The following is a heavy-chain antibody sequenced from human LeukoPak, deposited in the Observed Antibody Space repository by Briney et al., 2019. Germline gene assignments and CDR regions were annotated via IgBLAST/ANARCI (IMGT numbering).Heavy chain of an antibody. J-gene: IGHJ4*02. CDR1: GFSFSNTW. D-gene: IGHD6-19*01. Sequence: GGSLRLSCAASGFSFSNTWMHWVRQVPGKGLVWVSRINSDGSSTSYADSVKGRFTISRDNAKNTLYLQMNSLRAEDTAVYYCARVNLPMFSSGWYGFDYWGQGTLVTVSS. CDR2: INSDGSST. CDR3: ARVNLPMFSSGWYGFDY. V-gene: IGHV3-74*01.